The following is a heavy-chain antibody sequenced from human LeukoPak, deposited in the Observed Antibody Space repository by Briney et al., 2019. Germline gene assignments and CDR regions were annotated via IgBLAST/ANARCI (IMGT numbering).Heavy chain of an antibody. CDR3: VRGGWADY. V-gene: IGHV3-74*01. D-gene: IGHD1-26*01. CDR1: GFTFSSYW. Sequence: PGGSLRLSCEASGFTFSSYWMHWVRQGLGKGLVWVSRINNDGSSTSYADSVKGRFTISRDNAKNTLYLQMNSLRAEDTGVYYCVRGGWADYWGQGTLLTVSS. J-gene: IGHJ4*02. CDR2: INNDGSST.